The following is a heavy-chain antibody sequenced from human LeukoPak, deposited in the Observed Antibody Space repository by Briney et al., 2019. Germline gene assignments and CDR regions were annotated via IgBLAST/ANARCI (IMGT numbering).Heavy chain of an antibody. J-gene: IGHJ4*02. D-gene: IGHD6-19*01. CDR1: GYTFTSYD. Sequence: ASVKLSCKASGYTFTSYDISWVRQATGQGLEWMGRMNPNSGDTGFAQKFQGRLTMTRSTSISTAYMELSSLRSEDTAVYYCARDKDMAVPGYWGQGTLVTVSS. V-gene: IGHV1-8*01. CDR2: MNPNSGDT. CDR3: ARDKDMAVPGY.